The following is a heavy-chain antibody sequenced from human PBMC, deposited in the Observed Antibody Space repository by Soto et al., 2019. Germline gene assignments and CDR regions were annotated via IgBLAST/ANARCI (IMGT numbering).Heavy chain of an antibody. CDR2: IYYSGST. CDR1: GGSISSYY. J-gene: IGHJ5*02. D-gene: IGHD3-9*01. V-gene: IGHV4-59*08. Sequence: SETLSLTCTVSGGSISSYYWSWIRQPPGKGLEWIGYIYYSGSTNYNPSLKSRVTISVDTSKNQFSLKLSSVTAADTAVYYCARQHILPGYYNYWFDPWGQGTLDTVSS. CDR3: ARQHILPGYYNYWFDP.